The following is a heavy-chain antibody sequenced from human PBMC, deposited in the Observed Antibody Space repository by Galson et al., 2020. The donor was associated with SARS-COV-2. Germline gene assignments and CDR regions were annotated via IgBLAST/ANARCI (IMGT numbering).Heavy chain of an antibody. CDR1: GGSISSYY. Sequence: ETLSLTCTVSGGSISSYYWSWIRQPPGKGLEWIGYIYYSGSTNYNPSLKSRVTISVDTSKNQFSLKLSSVTAADTAVYYCARVPVLRYFDWLIAYYGMDVWGQGTTVTVSS. V-gene: IGHV4-59*01. CDR3: ARVPVLRYFDWLIAYYGMDV. CDR2: IYYSGST. D-gene: IGHD3-9*01. J-gene: IGHJ6*02.